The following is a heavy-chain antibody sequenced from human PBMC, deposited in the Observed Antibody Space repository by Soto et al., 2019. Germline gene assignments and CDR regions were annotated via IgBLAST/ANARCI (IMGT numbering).Heavy chain of an antibody. CDR1: GGSISSYY. V-gene: IGHV4-59*01. CDR2: IYYSGST. CDR3: ARVAAAGLYYYYYYGMDV. J-gene: IGHJ6*02. Sequence: SETLSLTCTVSGGSISSYYWSWIRQPPGKGLEWIGYIYYSGSTNYNPSLKSRVTISVDTSKNQFSLKLSSVTAADTAVYYCARVAAAGLYYYYYYGMDVWGQGTTVTVSS. D-gene: IGHD6-13*01.